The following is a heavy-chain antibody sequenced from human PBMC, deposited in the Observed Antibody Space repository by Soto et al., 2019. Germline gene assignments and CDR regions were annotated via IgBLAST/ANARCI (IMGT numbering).Heavy chain of an antibody. D-gene: IGHD3-10*01. CDR1: GGSISSYY. CDR2: IYYSGTT. J-gene: IGHJ5*02. Sequence: SETLYLTCTVSGGSISSYYWNWIRQPPGKGLEWIGYIYYSGTTNYNPSLKSRVTISVDTSKNQFSLQLTSVTAADTAIYYCARGGASSKCLDPWGQGTLVTVSS. CDR3: ARGGASSKCLDP. V-gene: IGHV4-59*01.